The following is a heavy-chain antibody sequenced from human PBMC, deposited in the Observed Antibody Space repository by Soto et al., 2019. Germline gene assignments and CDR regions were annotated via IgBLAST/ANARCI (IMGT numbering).Heavy chain of an antibody. CDR3: AKDLGRALVVVAATFTY. CDR2: ISGSGGST. V-gene: IGHV3-23*01. J-gene: IGHJ4*02. Sequence: GGSLRLSCAASGFTFSSYAMSWVRQAPGKGLEWVSAISGSGGSTYYADSVKGRFTISRDNSKNTLYLQMNSLRAEDTAVYYCAKDLGRALVVVAATFTYWGQGTLVTVAS. CDR1: GFTFSSYA. D-gene: IGHD2-15*01.